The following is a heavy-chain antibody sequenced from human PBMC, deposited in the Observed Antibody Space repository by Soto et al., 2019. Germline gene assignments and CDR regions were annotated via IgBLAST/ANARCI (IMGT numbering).Heavy chain of an antibody. CDR2: ISAYNGNT. Sequence: GASVKVSCKASLYTFTSYGIRWVRQAPGQGLEWMGWISAYNGNTNYAQKLQGRVTMTTDTSTSTAYMELRSLRSDDTAVYYCARVTIAAAGGWFDPWGQGTLVTLSS. V-gene: IGHV1-18*01. CDR1: LYTFTSYG. CDR3: ARVTIAAAGGWFDP. J-gene: IGHJ5*02. D-gene: IGHD6-13*01.